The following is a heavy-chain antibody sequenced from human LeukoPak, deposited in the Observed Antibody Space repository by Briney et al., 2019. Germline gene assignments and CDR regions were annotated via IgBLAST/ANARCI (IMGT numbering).Heavy chain of an antibody. CDR3: ARRGYSSGYYYFDY. V-gene: IGHV4-59*08. D-gene: IGHD6-19*01. CDR1: GGSISGCY. J-gene: IGHJ4*02. CDR2: IYYSGST. Sequence: SETLSLTCTVSGGSISGCYWSWIRQPRGKGLEWIGYIYYSGSTNYNPSLKSRVTISVETSKNQFSLKLTSVTAADTAVYYCARRGYSSGYYYFDYWGQGTLVTVSS.